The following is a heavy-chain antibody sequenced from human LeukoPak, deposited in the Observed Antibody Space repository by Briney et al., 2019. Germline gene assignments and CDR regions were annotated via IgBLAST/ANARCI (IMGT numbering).Heavy chain of an antibody. CDR1: GFTFSDYT. V-gene: IGHV3-21*01. J-gene: IGHJ4*02. D-gene: IGHD3-10*01. CDR2: ISSSSSYI. CDR3: ARAARGSQGGYYFDY. Sequence: GGSLRLSCAASGFTFSDYTMNWVRQAPGKGLEWVSSISSSSSYIYYADSVKGRFTISRDNAKNSLYLQMNSLRAEDTAVYYCARAARGSQGGYYFDYRGQGTLVTVSS.